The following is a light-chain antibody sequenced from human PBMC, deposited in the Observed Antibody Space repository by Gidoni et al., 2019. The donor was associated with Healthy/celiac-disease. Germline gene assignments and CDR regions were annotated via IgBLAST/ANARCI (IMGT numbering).Light chain of an antibody. Sequence: DIQMTQSPSSLSASVGDRVTITCQASQDISNSLNWYQQKPGKAPKRLIYDASHLETGVPSRFSGSGSGTDFTFTISSLQPEDIATYYCQQYDNLPGTFGQGTKVEIK. CDR2: DAS. CDR1: QDISNS. V-gene: IGKV1-33*01. CDR3: QQYDNLPGT. J-gene: IGKJ1*01.